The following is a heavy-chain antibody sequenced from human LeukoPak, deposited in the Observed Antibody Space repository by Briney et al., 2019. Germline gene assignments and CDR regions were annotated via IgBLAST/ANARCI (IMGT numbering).Heavy chain of an antibody. D-gene: IGHD3-3*01. CDR1: GGSISSGDYY. V-gene: IGHV4-30-4*08. J-gene: IGHJ5*02. Sequence: PSQTLSLTCTVSGGSISSGDYYWRWIRQPPGKGLEWIGYIYYSGSTYYNPSLKSRVTISVDTSKNQFSLKLSSVTAADTAVYYCARSVRFFGVVHNWFDPWGQGTLVTVSS. CDR3: ARSVRFFGVVHNWFDP. CDR2: IYYSGST.